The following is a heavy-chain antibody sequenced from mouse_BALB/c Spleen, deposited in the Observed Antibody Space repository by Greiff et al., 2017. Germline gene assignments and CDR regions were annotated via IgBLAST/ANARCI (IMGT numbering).Heavy chain of an antibody. CDR3: ASGGPWFAY. CDR1: GYTFTSYN. V-gene: IGHV1-12*01. J-gene: IGHJ3*01. CDR2: IYPGNGDT. Sequence: QVQLQQPGAELVKPGASVKMSCKASGYTFTSYNMHWVKQTPGQGLEWIGAIYPGNGDTSYNQKFKGKATLTADKSSNTAYMQLSSLTSEDSAVYYCASGGPWFAYWGQGTLVTVSA.